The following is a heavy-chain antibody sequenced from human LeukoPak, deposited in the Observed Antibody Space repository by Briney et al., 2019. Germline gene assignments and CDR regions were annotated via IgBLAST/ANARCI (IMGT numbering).Heavy chain of an antibody. V-gene: IGHV1-2*02. Sequence: GASVKVSCTASGYTFTGCYMHWVRQATGQGLEWMGWINPNSGRTNYAQKFQGRVTMTRDTSISTAYMELSRLRSDDTAVYYCARDLHAETAMLPTQKYYYYYYMDVWGKGTTATVSS. CDR1: GYTFTGCY. D-gene: IGHD5-18*01. CDR3: ARDLHAETAMLPTQKYYYYYYMDV. CDR2: INPNSGRT. J-gene: IGHJ6*03.